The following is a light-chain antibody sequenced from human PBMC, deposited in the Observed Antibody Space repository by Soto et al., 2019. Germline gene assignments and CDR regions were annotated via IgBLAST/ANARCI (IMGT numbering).Light chain of an antibody. J-gene: IGKJ2*01. CDR2: GIS. CDR3: QQYSTLPHT. V-gene: IGKV3-20*01. CDR1: QSVSNRY. Sequence: SVLTQSPGTLSLSPGERATLSCRASQSVSNRYFAWYQQKPGQAPRLLIYGISSRATGIPDRFSGSGSGTAFTLTISSLEPEDFVVYYCQQYSTLPHTFGQGTKLEVK.